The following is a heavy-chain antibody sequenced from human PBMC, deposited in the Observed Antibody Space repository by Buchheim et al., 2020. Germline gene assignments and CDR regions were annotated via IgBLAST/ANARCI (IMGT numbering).Heavy chain of an antibody. CDR2: ISGTDGHT. Sequence: EVQLLEFGGGLVQPGGSLRLSCAASGFTFNNYAMSWVRQAPGKGLEWVSTISGTDGHTYYADSVKGRFTISRDNSKNTLYVQMNSLRAEDTAVYHCAKGSHGGGPGGYSSGWFDYWGQGTL. CDR3: AKGSHGGGPGGYSSGWFDY. D-gene: IGHD6-19*01. J-gene: IGHJ4*02. CDR1: GFTFNNYA. V-gene: IGHV3-23*01.